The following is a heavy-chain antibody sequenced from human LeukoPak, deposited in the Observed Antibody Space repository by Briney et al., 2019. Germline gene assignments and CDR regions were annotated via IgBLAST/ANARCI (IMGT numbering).Heavy chain of an antibody. CDR1: GFTFSSHA. D-gene: IGHD6-19*01. J-gene: IGHJ4*02. CDR3: ARGRYSSGFDY. V-gene: IGHV3-30-3*01. CDR2: ISYDGSNK. Sequence: GGSLRLSCAASGFTFSSHAMHWVRQAPGKGLEWVAVISYDGSNKYYADSVKGRFTISRDNAKNSLYLQMNSLRAEDTAVYYCARGRYSSGFDYWGQGTLVTVSS.